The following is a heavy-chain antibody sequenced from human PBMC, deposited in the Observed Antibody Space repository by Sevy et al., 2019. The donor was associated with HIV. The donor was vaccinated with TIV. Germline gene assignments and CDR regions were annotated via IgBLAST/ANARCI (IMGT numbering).Heavy chain of an antibody. CDR1: GFTFSSYA. CDR3: AKAGYSGYDPFTY. CDR2: ISGSGGST. V-gene: IGHV3-23*01. D-gene: IGHD5-12*01. Sequence: GGSLRLSCAASGFTFSSYAMSWVRQAPGKGLEWVSAISGSGGSTYYADSVKGRFTISRDNSKNTLYLQMNSLRAEDTAVYYGAKAGYSGYDPFTYWGQGTLVTVSS. J-gene: IGHJ4*02.